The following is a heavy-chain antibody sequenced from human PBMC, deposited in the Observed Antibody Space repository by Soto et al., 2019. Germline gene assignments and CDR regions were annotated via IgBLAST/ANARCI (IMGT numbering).Heavy chain of an antibody. J-gene: IGHJ4*02. CDR2: IIPIFGTA. CDR3: AGREGRWREGHFAY. CDR1: GGTFSSYA. D-gene: IGHD4-17*01. V-gene: IGHV1-69*01. Sequence: QVQLVQSGAEVKKPGSSVKVSCKASGGTFSSYAISWVRQAPGQGLEWMGGIIPIFGTANYAQQFQGRVTITADEYTSTDDMELSSLRTEDTAVYYCAGREGRWREGHFAYWGQGTLVTVSS.